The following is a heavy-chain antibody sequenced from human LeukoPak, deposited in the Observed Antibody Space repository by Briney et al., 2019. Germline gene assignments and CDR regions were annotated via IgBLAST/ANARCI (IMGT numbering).Heavy chain of an antibody. J-gene: IGHJ5*02. CDR1: GFTFSTFA. Sequence: EAGGSLRLSCAASGFTFSTFAMIWVRQAPGKGLEWASSISTSSSYIYYADSVKGRFTISRDNAKNSLYLQMNSLRAEDTAVYSCARGADGVSSNSRGWFDPWGQGTLVTVSS. CDR3: ARGADGVSSNSRGWFDP. V-gene: IGHV3-21*01. D-gene: IGHD2-15*01. CDR2: ISTSSSYI.